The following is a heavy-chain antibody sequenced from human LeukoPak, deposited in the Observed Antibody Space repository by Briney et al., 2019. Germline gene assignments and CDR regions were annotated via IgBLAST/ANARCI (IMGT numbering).Heavy chain of an antibody. CDR2: IYPGDSDT. V-gene: IGHV5-51*01. Sequence: GASLKISCEGSGYSFTSYWIGWVRQMPGKGLEWMGIIYPGDSDTRYSPSFQGQVTISADKSISTAYLQWSSLKASDTAMYYCARQRGYDFWSGYPIDYWGQGTLVTVSS. J-gene: IGHJ4*02. CDR1: GYSFTSYW. CDR3: ARQRGYDFWSGYPIDY. D-gene: IGHD3-3*01.